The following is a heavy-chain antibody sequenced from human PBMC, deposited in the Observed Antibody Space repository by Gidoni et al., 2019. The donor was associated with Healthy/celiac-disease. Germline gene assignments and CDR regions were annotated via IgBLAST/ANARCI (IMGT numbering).Heavy chain of an antibody. D-gene: IGHD6-13*01. Sequence: QVQLVESGGGVVQPGRSLRLSCAASGFSFSTYDIHWVRQAPGKGLEWVAVISYDGRNKYYADSVKGRFTVSRDDSKNTLYLQMNSLRAEDTAVYYCAKEMAAADYYFDSWGQGTLVTVSS. V-gene: IGHV3-30*18. J-gene: IGHJ4*02. CDR1: GFSFSTYD. CDR3: AKEMAAADYYFDS. CDR2: ISYDGRNK.